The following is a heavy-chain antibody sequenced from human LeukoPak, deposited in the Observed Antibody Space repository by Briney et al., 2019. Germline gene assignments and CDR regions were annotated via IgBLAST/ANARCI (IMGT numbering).Heavy chain of an antibody. CDR3: ARDDCGDTCYPGGY. V-gene: IGHV1-3*01. Sequence: GAPVKVSCKASGYIFTKYVVHWVRQAPGQRPEWMGWIKAGNGDTKYSQNIQDRLTITRDTSASTVYMELSSLTSEDTALYYCARDDCGDTCYPGGYWGQGTLVTVSS. D-gene: IGHD2-21*01. CDR1: GYIFTKYV. J-gene: IGHJ4*02. CDR2: IKAGNGDT.